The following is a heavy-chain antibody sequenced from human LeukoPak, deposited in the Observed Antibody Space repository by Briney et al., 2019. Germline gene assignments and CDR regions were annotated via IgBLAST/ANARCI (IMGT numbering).Heavy chain of an antibody. D-gene: IGHD3-10*01. J-gene: IGHJ4*02. CDR2: ISGSGGTT. V-gene: IGHV3-23*01. CDR1: GFTFTSYG. Sequence: GGSLRLSCAASGFTFTSYGMSWVRQAPGKGLEWVSAISGSGGTTYCAASVKGRFTISRDNSKNTLYLQMNSLRAEDTAVYYCARGGDYYGSGSYFDYWGQGTLVTVSS. CDR3: ARGGDYYGSGSYFDY.